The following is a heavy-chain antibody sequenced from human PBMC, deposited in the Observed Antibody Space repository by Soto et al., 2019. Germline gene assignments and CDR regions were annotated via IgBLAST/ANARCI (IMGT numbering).Heavy chain of an antibody. CDR1: GGSISRSSYY. D-gene: IGHD3-9*01. J-gene: IGHJ5*02. CDR3: ARHQTYYDILTGYQGNWFDP. Sequence: PSETLSLTCTVSGGSISRSSYYWGWIRQPPGKGLEWIGSIYYSGSTYYNPSLKSRVTISVDTSKNQFSLKLSSVTAADTAVYYCARHQTYYDILTGYQGNWFDPWGQGTLVTVSS. CDR2: IYYSGST. V-gene: IGHV4-39*01.